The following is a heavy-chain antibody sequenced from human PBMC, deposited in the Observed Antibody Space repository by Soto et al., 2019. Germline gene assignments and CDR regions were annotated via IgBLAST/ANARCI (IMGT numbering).Heavy chain of an antibody. CDR2: IYYSGST. V-gene: IGHV4-59*01. CDR3: AGGPGGVAVAGTFDY. D-gene: IGHD6-19*01. Sequence: WIRKPKGKGLEWIGYIYYSGSTNYNPSLKSRVTISVDTSKNQFSLKLSSVTAADTAVYYCAGGPGGVAVAGTFDYWGQGTLVTVSS. J-gene: IGHJ4*02.